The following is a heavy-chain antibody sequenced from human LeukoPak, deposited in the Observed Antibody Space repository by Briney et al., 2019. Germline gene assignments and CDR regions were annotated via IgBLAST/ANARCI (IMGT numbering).Heavy chain of an antibody. V-gene: IGHV5-51*01. J-gene: IGHJ3*02. CDR2: IHPGDSDT. D-gene: IGHD2-15*01. CDR1: GYSFTSYW. Sequence: GESLKISCKGSGYSFTSYWIGWVRQMPGKGLEWMGIIHPGDSDTRYSPSFQGQVTISADKSISTAYLQWSSLKASDTAMYYCARQSEPDCSGGSCYLIEAFDIWGQGTMVTVSS. CDR3: ARQSEPDCSGGSCYLIEAFDI.